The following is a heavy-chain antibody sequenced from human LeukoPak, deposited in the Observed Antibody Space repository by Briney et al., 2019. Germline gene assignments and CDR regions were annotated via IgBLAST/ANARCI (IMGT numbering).Heavy chain of an antibody. V-gene: IGHV3-21*01. D-gene: IGHD6-19*01. CDR3: ARGYSTGWLEGTSFDY. CDR2: ISSSSSYI. CDR1: GFTFSGYS. Sequence: GGSLRLSCAASGFTFSGYSMNWVRQAPGKGLEWVSSISSSSSYIYYADSVKGRFTISRDNAKNSLYLQMNSLRAEDTAVYYCARGYSTGWLEGTSFDYWGQGTLVTVSS. J-gene: IGHJ4*02.